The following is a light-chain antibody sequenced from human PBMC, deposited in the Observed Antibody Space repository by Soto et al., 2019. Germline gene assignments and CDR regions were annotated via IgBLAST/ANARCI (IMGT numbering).Light chain of an antibody. CDR2: GAS. J-gene: IGKJ5*01. V-gene: IGKV3D-20*02. CDR3: QQRSNWPLIT. CDR1: QSVSSSY. Sequence: EIVLTQSPGTLSLSPGERATLSCRASQSVSSSYLAWYQQKPGQAPRLLMYGASSRATGIPDRFSGSGSGTDFTLTISSLEPEDFAVYYCQQRSNWPLITFGQGTRLEIK.